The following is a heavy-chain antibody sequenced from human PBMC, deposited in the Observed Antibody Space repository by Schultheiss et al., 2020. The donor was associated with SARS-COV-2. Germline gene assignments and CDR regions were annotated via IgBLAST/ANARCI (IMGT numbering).Heavy chain of an antibody. CDR3: ARANYYGSGSGVHFDY. V-gene: IGHV4-4*07. Sequence: SETLSLTCTVSGGSISSYYWSWIRQPAGKGLEWIGRIYTSGSTNYNPSLKSRVTMSVDTSKNQFSLKLSSVTAADTAVYYCARANYYGSGSGVHFDYWGQGTLVTVSS. CDR1: GGSISSYY. J-gene: IGHJ4*02. CDR2: IYTSGST. D-gene: IGHD3-10*01.